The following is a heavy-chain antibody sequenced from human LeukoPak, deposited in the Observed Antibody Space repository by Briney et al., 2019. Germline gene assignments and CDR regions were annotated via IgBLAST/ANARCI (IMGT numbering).Heavy chain of an antibody. Sequence: GGSLRLSCAASGFTFSSYEMNWVRQAPGKGREWVSYISSSGSTIYYADSVKGRFTISRDNAKNSLYLQMNSLRAEDTAVYYCARRHSSSWYDWFDPWGQGTLVTVSS. CDR3: ARRHSSSWYDWFDP. J-gene: IGHJ5*02. CDR1: GFTFSSYE. D-gene: IGHD6-13*01. CDR2: ISSSGSTI. V-gene: IGHV3-48*03.